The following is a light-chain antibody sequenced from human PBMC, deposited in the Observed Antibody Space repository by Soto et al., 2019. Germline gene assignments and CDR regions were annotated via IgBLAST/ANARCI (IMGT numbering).Light chain of an antibody. CDR2: AAS. Sequence: DIQMTQSPSFLSASVGDRVTITCRASQSINSYLNWYQHKPGKAPKVLIYAASSLQGGVPSRFSGSGSGTDFTLTISSLQPEDFGTYYCQQSYSTPYTFGQGTKLEIK. CDR1: QSINSY. V-gene: IGKV1-39*01. CDR3: QQSYSTPYT. J-gene: IGKJ2*01.